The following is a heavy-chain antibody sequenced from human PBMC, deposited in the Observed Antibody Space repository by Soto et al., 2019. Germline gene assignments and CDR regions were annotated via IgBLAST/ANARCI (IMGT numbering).Heavy chain of an antibody. CDR2: IYPGDSDT. J-gene: IGHJ6*02. CDR1: GYRFSSYW. CDR3: ARQGSNGAYYYYGMDV. V-gene: IGHV5-51*01. Sequence: GESLKISCKGSGYRFSSYWIAWVRQMPGKGLEWMGIIYPGDSDTRYSPSFQGQVTFSVDKSNNTAYLQWSSLKASDTAMYYCARQGSNGAYYYYGMDVWGQRTAVTVSS. D-gene: IGHD2-8*01.